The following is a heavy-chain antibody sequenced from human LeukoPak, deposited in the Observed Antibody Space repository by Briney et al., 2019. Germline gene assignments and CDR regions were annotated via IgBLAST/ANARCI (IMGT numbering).Heavy chain of an antibody. CDR3: AKDILRLGELSSFDY. CDR1: GFTFSSYA. J-gene: IGHJ4*02. D-gene: IGHD3-16*02. CDR2: ISGSGGST. V-gene: IGHV3-23*01. Sequence: GGSLRLSCAASGFTFSSYAMSWVRQAPGKGLEWVSAISGSGGSTYYADSVKGRFTISRDNSKNTLYLQMNSLRAEDTAVYYCAKDILRLGELSSFDYWGQGTLVTVSS.